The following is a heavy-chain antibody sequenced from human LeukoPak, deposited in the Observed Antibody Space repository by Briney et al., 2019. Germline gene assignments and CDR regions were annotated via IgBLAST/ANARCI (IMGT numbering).Heavy chain of an antibody. CDR2: ISSSSSYT. Sequence: PGRSLRLSCAASGFTFSDYYMSWIRQAPGKGLEWVSYISSSSSYTNYADSVKGRFTISRDNAKNSLYLQMNSLRAEDTAVYYCARDPASYDTTGLKYYYGMDVWGQGTTVTVSS. D-gene: IGHD3-9*01. J-gene: IGHJ6*02. V-gene: IGHV3-11*05. CDR3: ARDPASYDTTGLKYYYGMDV. CDR1: GFTFSDYY.